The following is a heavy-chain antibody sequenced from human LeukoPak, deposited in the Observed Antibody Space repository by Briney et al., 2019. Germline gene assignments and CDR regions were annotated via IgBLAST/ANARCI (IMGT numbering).Heavy chain of an antibody. Sequence: ASVKVSCKASGYTFTSYGISWVRRAPGQGLEWMGWISAYNGNTNYAQKLQGRVTMTTDTSTSTAYMELRSLRSDDTAVYYCASDHRFRTYYYYGMDVWGQGTTVTVSS. CDR3: ASDHRFRTYYYYGMDV. CDR1: GYTFTSYG. V-gene: IGHV1-18*01. CDR2: ISAYNGNT. D-gene: IGHD3-16*01. J-gene: IGHJ6*02.